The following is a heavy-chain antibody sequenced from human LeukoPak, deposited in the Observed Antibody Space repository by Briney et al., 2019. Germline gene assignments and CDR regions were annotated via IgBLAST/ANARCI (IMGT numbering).Heavy chain of an antibody. CDR2: INPSGGST. J-gene: IGHJ4*02. CDR3: ARDYFFSYYDSSGYSNFDY. CDR1: GYTFTSYY. Sequence: ASVKVSCKASGYTFTSYYMHWVRQAPGQGLEWMGIINPSGGSTSYAQKFQGRVTITADKSTSTAYMELSSLRSEDTAVYYCARDYFFSYYDSSGYSNFDYWGQGTLVTVSS. D-gene: IGHD3-22*01. V-gene: IGHV1-46*01.